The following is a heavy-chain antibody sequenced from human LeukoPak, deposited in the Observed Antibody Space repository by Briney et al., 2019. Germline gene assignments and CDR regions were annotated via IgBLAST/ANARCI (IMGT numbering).Heavy chain of an antibody. J-gene: IGHJ4*02. Sequence: GGSLRLSCAASDFSFITYAMSWVRQAPGKGLEWVSTISGGGDATYYADSVKGRFTISRDNSKNTLYLQMNSLRAEDTAVYYCARVWFLTHFDYWGQGTLVTVSS. D-gene: IGHD3-10*01. CDR2: ISGGGDAT. CDR1: DFSFITYA. CDR3: ARVWFLTHFDY. V-gene: IGHV3-23*01.